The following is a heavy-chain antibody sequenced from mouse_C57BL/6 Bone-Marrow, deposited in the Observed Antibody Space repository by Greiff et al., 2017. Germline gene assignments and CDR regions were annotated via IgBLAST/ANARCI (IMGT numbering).Heavy chain of an antibody. Sequence: QVQLQQPGAELVMPGASVKLSCKASGYTFTSYWMHWVKQRPGQGLEWIGEIDPSDSYTNYNQKFKGKSTLTVDKSSSTAYIQLSSLTSEDSAVYYCARGEDYGNYLYYFDYWGQGTTLTVSS. CDR3: ARGEDYGNYLYYFDY. D-gene: IGHD2-1*01. J-gene: IGHJ2*01. CDR1: GYTFTSYW. V-gene: IGHV1-69*01. CDR2: IDPSDSYT.